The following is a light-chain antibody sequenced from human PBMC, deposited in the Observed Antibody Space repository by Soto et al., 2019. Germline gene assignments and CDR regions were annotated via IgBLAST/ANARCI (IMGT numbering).Light chain of an antibody. V-gene: IGLV2-14*01. CDR2: DVS. CDR3: SSYTSSSTIA. Sequence: QLVLTQPASVSGSPGQSITISCTGTSSDVGGYNYVSWYQQHPGKAPKLMIYDVSNRPSGVSNRFSCSKSGNTASLTISGLQAEDEADYYCSSYTSSSTIAFGGGTKLTVL. CDR1: SSDVGGYNY. J-gene: IGLJ2*01.